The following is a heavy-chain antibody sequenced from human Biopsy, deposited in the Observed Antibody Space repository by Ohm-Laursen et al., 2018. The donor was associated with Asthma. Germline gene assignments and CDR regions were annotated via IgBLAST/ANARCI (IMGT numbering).Heavy chain of an antibody. CDR1: GYTFIHFA. V-gene: IGHV1-3*01. Sequence: ASVKVSCKASGYTFIHFAIHWVRQAPGQRLEWMGWINAGNGNTKYSQKFQGRVTISRDASASTAYMDLSSLRSEDTAVYYCARTYYDFLTGQVNDAFAMWGQGTMVTVSS. J-gene: IGHJ3*02. D-gene: IGHD3-9*01. CDR3: ARTYYDFLTGQVNDAFAM. CDR2: INAGNGNT.